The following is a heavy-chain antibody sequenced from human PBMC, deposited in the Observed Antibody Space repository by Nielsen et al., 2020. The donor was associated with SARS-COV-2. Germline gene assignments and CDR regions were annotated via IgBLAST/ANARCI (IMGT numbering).Heavy chain of an antibody. D-gene: IGHD3-16*02. CDR1: GATFSNYT. J-gene: IGHJ6*02. Sequence: SVKVSCKASGATFSNYTITWVRQAPGQGLEWMGGVIPIFGTPNYAQKFLGRVTITADKSTNTAYMELTSLRSEDTAVYYCASQRVRGGSYRLSPGWIWDYYGMDVWGQGTTVTVSS. CDR2: VIPIFGTP. V-gene: IGHV1-69*06. CDR3: ASQRVRGGSYRLSPGWIWDYYGMDV.